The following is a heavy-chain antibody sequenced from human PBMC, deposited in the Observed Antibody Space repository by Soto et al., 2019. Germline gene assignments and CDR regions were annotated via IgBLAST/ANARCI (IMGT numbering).Heavy chain of an antibody. D-gene: IGHD3-22*01. J-gene: IGHJ4*02. V-gene: IGHV3-23*01. CDR3: ANLDDSSGYYSDY. CDR1: GFTFSTYA. CDR2: ISGSGGST. Sequence: EVQLLVSGGGLVQPGWSLRLSCAASGFTFSTYAMSWVRQAPGKGREWVSAISGSGGSTYYADSVEGRFTISRANSKTPLYLQMNSVRAEDTAVYYGANLDDSSGYYSDYWGQGTLVTVSS.